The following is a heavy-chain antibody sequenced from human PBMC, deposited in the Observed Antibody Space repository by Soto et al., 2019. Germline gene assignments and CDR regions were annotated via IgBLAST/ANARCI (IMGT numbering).Heavy chain of an antibody. CDR3: ARGPGYDFDH. Sequence: EVQLVESGGGLVQPGGSLRLSCAASGFTFSSYAMHWVRQAPGKGLEYVSAISSNGGSTYYANSVKGRFTISRDNSKNTLYLQMGSLRAEDMAVYYCARGPGYDFDHWGQGTLVTVSS. V-gene: IGHV3-64*01. J-gene: IGHJ4*02. CDR1: GFTFSSYA. CDR2: ISSNGGST. D-gene: IGHD5-18*01.